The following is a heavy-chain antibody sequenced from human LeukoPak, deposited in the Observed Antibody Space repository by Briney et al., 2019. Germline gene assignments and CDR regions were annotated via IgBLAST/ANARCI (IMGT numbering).Heavy chain of an antibody. Sequence: SQTLSLTCTVSDDSISSGSYYWSWIWQPAGKGLEWIGRIYVTGTTNYNLSLKSRVTISINTSKMQFSLKLRSVTVEDTGVYYCARARLPYGPYFDSWGQGTLVTVSS. V-gene: IGHV4-61*02. CDR1: DDSISSGSYY. CDR2: IYVTGTT. D-gene: IGHD4-17*01. CDR3: ARARLPYGPYFDS. J-gene: IGHJ4*02.